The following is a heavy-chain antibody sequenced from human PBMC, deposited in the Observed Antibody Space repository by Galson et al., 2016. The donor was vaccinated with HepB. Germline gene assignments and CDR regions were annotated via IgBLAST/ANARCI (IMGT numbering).Heavy chain of an antibody. CDR1: GSISSSSHY. Sequence: GSISSSSHYWGWIRQPPGKGLEWIGSVYYTGSTYYNPSLKSRVTISVDTSKNQFSLKLSSVTAADTAVYYCARHRGGITLIVVVTPVDRFDPWGQGTLVTVSS. J-gene: IGHJ5*02. D-gene: IGHD3-22*01. V-gene: IGHV4-39*01. CDR2: VYYTGST. CDR3: ARHRGGITLIVVVTPVDRFDP.